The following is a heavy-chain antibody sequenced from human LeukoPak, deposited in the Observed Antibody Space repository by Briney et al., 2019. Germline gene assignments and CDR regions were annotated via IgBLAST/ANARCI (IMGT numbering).Heavy chain of an antibody. CDR1: GFTFSNYG. CDR3: ARDHYDFWSGYLYYYYYYMDV. J-gene: IGHJ6*03. D-gene: IGHD3-3*01. CDR2: ISYDGSKK. Sequence: GGSLRLSCAASGFTFSNYGIHWVRQAPGKGLEWVAVISYDGSKKYYADSVKGRFTISRDNSKNTLCLQMGSLRAEDMAVYYCARDHYDFWSGYLYYYYYYMDVWGKGTTVTVSS. V-gene: IGHV3-30*03.